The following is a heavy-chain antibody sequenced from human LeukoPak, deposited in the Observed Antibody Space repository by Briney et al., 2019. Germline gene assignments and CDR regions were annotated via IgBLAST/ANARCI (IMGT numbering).Heavy chain of an antibody. Sequence: GASVKVSCKASGYTFTSYGISWVRQAPGQGLEWMGWISAYNGNTNYAQKLQGRVTMTTDTSTSTAYMELRSLRSDDTAVYYCARHYSSSWYELDFDYWGQGTLVTVSS. D-gene: IGHD6-13*01. J-gene: IGHJ4*02. CDR1: GYTFTSYG. CDR3: ARHYSSSWYELDFDY. V-gene: IGHV1-18*01. CDR2: ISAYNGNT.